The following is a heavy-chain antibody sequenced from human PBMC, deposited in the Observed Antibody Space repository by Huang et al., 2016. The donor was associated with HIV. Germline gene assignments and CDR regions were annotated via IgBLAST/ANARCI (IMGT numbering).Heavy chain of an antibody. D-gene: IGHD3-3*01. Sequence: EVQLVESGGGLVQPGGSLGLSCAASGFTFSGYGMNVVRQGPGKGLVWVSRINSDGSSTSYADSVKGRFSISRDNAKNTLYLQMNSLRAEDTAVYYCARGPHLVWSGYKNFDYWGQGTLVTVSS. CDR1: GFTFSGYG. CDR2: INSDGSST. J-gene: IGHJ4*02. CDR3: ARGPHLVWSGYKNFDY. V-gene: IGHV3-74*01.